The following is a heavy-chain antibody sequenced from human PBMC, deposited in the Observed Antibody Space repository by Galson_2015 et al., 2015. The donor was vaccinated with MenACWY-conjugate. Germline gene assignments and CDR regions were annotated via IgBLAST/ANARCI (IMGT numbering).Heavy chain of an antibody. D-gene: IGHD4-17*01. CDR3: ARRAAYGDYGFDY. Sequence: LRLSCAASGFTFSYYWMHWIRQPPGDGLEWLAYVSYTGDTYYNPSLKSRVTISMGTSNNQFSLKLTSVTATDTAVYYCARRAAYGDYGFDYWGQGTLVIVSS. J-gene: IGHJ4*02. V-gene: IGHV4-59*08. CDR2: VSYTGDT. CDR1: GFTFSYYW.